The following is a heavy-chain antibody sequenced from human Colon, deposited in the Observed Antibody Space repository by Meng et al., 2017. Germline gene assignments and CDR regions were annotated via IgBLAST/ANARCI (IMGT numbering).Heavy chain of an antibody. Sequence: QVSLQSSGQSLVRHSETLTLTCTCSAACVSSGYYYWSWIRQPPGKGLEWLGYIYYTGNTNYNPSLKNRVTISLDTSNNQFSLKLTSMTAADAAIYYCARVNGDFDEAWFAPWGQGTLVTVSS. V-gene: IGHV4-61*01. J-gene: IGHJ5*02. CDR1: AACVSSGYYY. CDR2: IYYTGNT. D-gene: IGHD2-21*02. CDR3: ARVNGDFDEAWFAP.